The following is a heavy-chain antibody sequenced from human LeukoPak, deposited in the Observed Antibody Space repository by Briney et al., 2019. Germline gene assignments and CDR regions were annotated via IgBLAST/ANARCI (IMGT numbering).Heavy chain of an antibody. V-gene: IGHV3-53*01. J-gene: IGHJ3*02. CDR3: ARDSFMGAFDI. CDR1: GFTVSSNY. D-gene: IGHD3-10*01. CDR2: IYSGGST. Sequence: PGGSLRLSCAASGFTVSSNYMSWVRQAPGKGLEWVSVIYSGGSTYYADSAKGRFTISRDNSKNTLYLQMNSLRAEDTAVYYCARDSFMGAFDIWGQGTMVTVSS.